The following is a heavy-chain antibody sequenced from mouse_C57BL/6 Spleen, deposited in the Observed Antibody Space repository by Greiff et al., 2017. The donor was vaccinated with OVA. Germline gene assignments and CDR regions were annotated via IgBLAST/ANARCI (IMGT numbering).Heavy chain of an antibody. CDR3: ARDDYDGYYAMDY. CDR1: GYTFTSYW. D-gene: IGHD2-4*01. V-gene: IGHV1-52*01. CDR2: IDPSDSET. Sequence: VKLQQPGAELVRPGSSVKLSCKASGYTFTSYWMHWVKQRPIQGLEWIGNIDPSDSETHYNQKFKDKATLTVDKSSSTAYMQLSSLTSEDSAVYYCARDDYDGYYAMDYWGQGTSVTVSS. J-gene: IGHJ4*01.